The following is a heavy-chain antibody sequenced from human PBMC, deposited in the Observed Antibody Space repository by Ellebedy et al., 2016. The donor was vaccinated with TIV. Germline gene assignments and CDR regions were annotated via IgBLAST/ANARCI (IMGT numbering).Heavy chain of an antibody. D-gene: IGHD5-12*01. CDR3: AREHSGYDYVLGFRYYHGMDV. J-gene: IGHJ6*02. CDR2: INAGNGNT. Sequence: ASVKVSCKASGYSFTSYGISWVRQAPGQGLEWMGWINAGNGNTKYSQKFQGRVTITRDTSASTAYMELSSLRSEDTAVYYCAREHSGYDYVLGFRYYHGMDVWGQGTSVTVSS. CDR1: GYSFTSYG. V-gene: IGHV1-3*01.